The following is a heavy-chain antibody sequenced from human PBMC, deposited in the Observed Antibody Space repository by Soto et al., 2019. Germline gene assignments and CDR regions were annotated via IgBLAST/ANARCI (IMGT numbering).Heavy chain of an antibody. V-gene: IGHV4-59*01. CDR2: IYYSGST. CDR1: GGSISSYY. CDR3: ARSSIAARPSPDYGMDV. J-gene: IGHJ6*02. Sequence: SETLSLTCTVSGGSISSYYWSWIRQPPGKGLEWIGYIYYSGSTNYNPSLKSRVTISVDTSKNQFSLKLSSVTAADTAVYYCARSSIAARPSPDYGMDVWGQGTTVTVSS. D-gene: IGHD6-6*01.